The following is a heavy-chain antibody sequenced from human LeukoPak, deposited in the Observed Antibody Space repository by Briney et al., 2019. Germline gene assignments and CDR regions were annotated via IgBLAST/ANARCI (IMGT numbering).Heavy chain of an antibody. CDR2: IDPSDSYT. D-gene: IGHD1-26*01. J-gene: IGHJ6*02. CDR3: ARHFLGELPDMDV. Sequence: ESLKISCKGSGYSFTSYWISWVRQMPGKGLEWMGRIDPSDSYTKHSPSFQGHVTISGDESISTAYLQWSSLKASDTAMYYCARHFLGELPDMDVWGQGTTVTVSS. CDR1: GYSFTSYW. V-gene: IGHV5-10-1*01.